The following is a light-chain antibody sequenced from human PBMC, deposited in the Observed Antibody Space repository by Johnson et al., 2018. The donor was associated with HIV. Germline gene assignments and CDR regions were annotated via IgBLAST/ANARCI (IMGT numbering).Light chain of an antibody. CDR2: DNN. CDR3: GTWDSSLSAFYV. V-gene: IGLV1-51*01. J-gene: IGLJ1*01. Sequence: QSVLTQPPSVSAAPGQKVTISCSGSSSNIGNNYVSWYQQLPGTAPKLLIYDNNKRPSGIPDRFSGSKSGTSATLGITGLQTGDEADYYCGTWDSSLSAFYVFGTGPTVTVL. CDR1: SSNIGNNY.